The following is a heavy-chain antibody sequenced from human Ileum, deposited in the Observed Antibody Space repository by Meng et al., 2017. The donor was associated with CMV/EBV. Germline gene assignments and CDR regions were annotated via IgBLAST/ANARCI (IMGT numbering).Heavy chain of an antibody. Sequence: GGSLRLSCAASIFTFSAYDMNWVRQAPGQGLEWVSSISSGSTYMYYADSVKGRFTISRDNAKNSLYLQINSLRAEDTAVYYCGRFISGLEPEGIFYYYYGMDVWGQGTTVTVSS. J-gene: IGHJ6*02. CDR2: ISSGSTYM. CDR3: GRFISGLEPEGIFYYYYGMDV. D-gene: IGHD3-3*02. CDR1: IFTFSAYD. V-gene: IGHV3-21*01.